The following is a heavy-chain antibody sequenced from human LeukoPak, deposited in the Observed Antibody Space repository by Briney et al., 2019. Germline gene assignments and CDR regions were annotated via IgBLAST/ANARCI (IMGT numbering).Heavy chain of an antibody. Sequence: GGSLRLSCAASGFTFSSYSMNWVRQAPGKGLEWVAVISYDGSNKYHADSVKGRFTISRDNSKNTVYLQMNSLRAEDTAVYYCASQPRGYYDSSGYYDYWGQGTLVTVSS. CDR3: ASQPRGYYDSSGYYDY. CDR2: ISYDGSNK. CDR1: GFTFSSYS. V-gene: IGHV3-30*03. J-gene: IGHJ4*02. D-gene: IGHD3-22*01.